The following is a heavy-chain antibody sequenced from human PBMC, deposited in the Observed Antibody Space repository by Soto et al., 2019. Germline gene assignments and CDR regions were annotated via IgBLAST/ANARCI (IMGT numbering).Heavy chain of an antibody. J-gene: IGHJ2*01. CDR3: ARDRYCSSTSCYTSSWYFDL. Sequence: QVQLQESGPGLVKPSETLSLTCTVSGGSISSYYWSWIRQPPGKGLEWIGYIYYSGSTNYNPSLKSRVTISVDTSKNQFSLKLSSVTAADTAVYYCARDRYCSSTSCYTSSWYFDLWGRGTLVTVSS. CDR2: IYYSGST. V-gene: IGHV4-59*01. D-gene: IGHD2-2*02. CDR1: GGSISSYY.